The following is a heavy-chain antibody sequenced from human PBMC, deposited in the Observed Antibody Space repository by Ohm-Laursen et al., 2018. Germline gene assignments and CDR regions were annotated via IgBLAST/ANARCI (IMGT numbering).Heavy chain of an antibody. CDR2: INSSSGST. J-gene: IGHJ4*02. D-gene: IGHD3-22*01. Sequence: SSVKVSCKASGYTFTGYYMHWVRQAPGQGLEWMGIINSSSGSTRYAQKLQGRVTMTRDTSTSTVYMELSSLRSEDTAVYYCARDLYYDSSGYSDYWGQGTLVTVSS. V-gene: IGHV1-46*04. CDR1: GYTFTGYY. CDR3: ARDLYYDSSGYSDY.